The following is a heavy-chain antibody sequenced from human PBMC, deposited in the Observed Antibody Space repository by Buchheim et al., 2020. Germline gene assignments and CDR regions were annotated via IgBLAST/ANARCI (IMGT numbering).Heavy chain of an antibody. Sequence: QVQLVQSGAEVKKPGASVTVSCKASGYTFTSYYMHWVRQAPGQGLEWMGIINPSGGSPSYAQKFQGRVTMTRDTSTSTVYMELSSLRSEDTAVYYYARVAHRSTGNGPPNRGFDYWGQGTL. CDR1: GYTFTSYY. J-gene: IGHJ4*02. CDR2: INPSGGSP. D-gene: IGHD2-2*01. CDR3: ARVAHRSTGNGPPNRGFDY. V-gene: IGHV1-46*01.